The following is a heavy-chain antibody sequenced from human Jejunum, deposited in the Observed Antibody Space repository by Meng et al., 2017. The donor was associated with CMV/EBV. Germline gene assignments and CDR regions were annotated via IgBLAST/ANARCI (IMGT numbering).Heavy chain of an antibody. D-gene: IGHD6-19*01. CDR2: IVSNNNYI. CDR1: GFTFSTYS. J-gene: IGHJ4*02. Sequence: EVQLVESGXXLVKPGGSLRLSCAASGFTFSTYSMNWVRQAPGKGLEWVSSIVSNNNYIYYADSVKGRFTISRDNAKNSVYLQMNSLTAEDTAVYYCARDYSSGFDSWGQGTLVTVSS. V-gene: IGHV3-21*01. CDR3: ARDYSSGFDS.